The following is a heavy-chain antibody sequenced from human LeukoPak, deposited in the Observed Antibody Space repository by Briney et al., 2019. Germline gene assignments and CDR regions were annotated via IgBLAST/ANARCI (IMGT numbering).Heavy chain of an antibody. D-gene: IGHD1-26*01. V-gene: IGHV4-61*08. Sequence: SETLSLTCTVSGGSISSGDYYWSWIRQPPGKGLEWIGYIYYSGSTNYNPSLKSRVTISVDTSKNQFSLKLSSVTAADTAVYYCARVGGSYYGAFDIWGQGTMVTVSS. J-gene: IGHJ3*02. CDR3: ARVGGSYYGAFDI. CDR2: IYYSGST. CDR1: GGSISSGDYY.